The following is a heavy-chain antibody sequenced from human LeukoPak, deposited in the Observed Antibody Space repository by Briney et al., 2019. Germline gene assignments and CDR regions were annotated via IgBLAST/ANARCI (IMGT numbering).Heavy chain of an antibody. CDR3: TIDQKWLRLALGY. J-gene: IGHJ4*02. CDR2: VKSRADGGTT. CDR1: GFIFSNAW. V-gene: IGHV3-15*01. Sequence: GGSLRLSCAASGFIFSNAWMSWVRQAPGKGLEWVGRVKSRADGGTTDYAAPVKDRFTISRDDSKNTLYLQMNILKTEDSAIYYCTIDQKWLRLALGYWGQGTLVTVSS. D-gene: IGHD5-12*01.